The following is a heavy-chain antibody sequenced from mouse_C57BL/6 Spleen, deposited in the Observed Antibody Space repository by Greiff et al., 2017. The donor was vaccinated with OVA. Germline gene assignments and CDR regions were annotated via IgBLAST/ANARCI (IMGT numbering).Heavy chain of an antibody. CDR1: GFTFSSYA. J-gene: IGHJ2*01. D-gene: IGHD3-2*02. CDR3: ARAAQAASDY. Sequence: EVQGVESGGGLVKPGGSLKLSCAASGFTFSSYAMSWVRQTPEKRLEWVATISDGGRYTYYPDNVKGRFTISRDNAKNNLYLQMSHLKSEDTAMYYCARAAQAASDYWGQGTTLTVSS. V-gene: IGHV5-4*01. CDR2: ISDGGRYT.